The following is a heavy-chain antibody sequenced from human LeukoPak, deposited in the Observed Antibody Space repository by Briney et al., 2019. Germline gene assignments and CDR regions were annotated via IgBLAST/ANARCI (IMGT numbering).Heavy chain of an antibody. CDR3: VRQFAS. CDR1: GFTVSSNY. Sequence: GGSLRLSCAASGFTVSSNYISWVRQAPGKGLEWVSVIYSGGSTYYADSVKGRFTISRDNGKSSLYLQMNSLRVEDTALYYCVRQFASWGQGTLVTVSS. V-gene: IGHV3-53*01. J-gene: IGHJ4*02. CDR2: IYSGGST.